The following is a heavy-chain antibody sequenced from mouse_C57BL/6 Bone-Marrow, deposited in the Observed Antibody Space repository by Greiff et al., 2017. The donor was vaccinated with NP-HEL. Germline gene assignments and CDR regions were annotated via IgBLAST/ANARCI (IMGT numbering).Heavy chain of an antibody. CDR3: ARSTYYSNYGAY. J-gene: IGHJ3*01. Sequence: VQLQQSGAELARPGASVKLSCKASGYTFTSYGISWVKQRTGQGLEWIGEIYPGSGNTYYNEKFKGKATLTADKSSSTAYMELRSLTSEDSAVYFCARSTYYSNYGAYWGQGTLVTVSA. D-gene: IGHD2-5*01. V-gene: IGHV1-81*01. CDR2: IYPGSGNT. CDR1: GYTFTSYG.